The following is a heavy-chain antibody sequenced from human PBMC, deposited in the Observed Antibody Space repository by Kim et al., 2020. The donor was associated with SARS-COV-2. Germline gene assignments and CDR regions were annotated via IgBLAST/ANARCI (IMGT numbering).Heavy chain of an antibody. V-gene: IGHV6-1*01. CDR1: GDSVSSNSAA. Sequence: SQTLSLTCAISGDSVSSNSAAWNWIRQSPSRGLEWLGRTYYRSKWYNDYAVSVKSRITINPDTSKNQFSLQLNSVTPEDTAVYYCARARYSSSWWPLGSGGAVYYFEYWGQGTLVTVSS. D-gene: IGHD6-13*01. J-gene: IGHJ4*02. CDR2: TYYRSKWYN. CDR3: ARARYSSSWWPLGSGGAVYYFEY.